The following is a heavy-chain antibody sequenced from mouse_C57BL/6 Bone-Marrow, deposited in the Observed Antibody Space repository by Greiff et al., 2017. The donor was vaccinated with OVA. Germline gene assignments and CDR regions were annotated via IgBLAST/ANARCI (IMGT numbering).Heavy chain of an antibody. D-gene: IGHD1-1*01. V-gene: IGHV1-81*01. J-gene: IGHJ4*01. CDR2: IYPRSGNT. CDR3: ARDITTVVGAMDY. CDR1: GYTFTSYG. Sequence: VQVVESGAELARPGASVKLSCKASGYTFTSYGISWVKQRTGQGLEWIGEIYPRSGNTYYNEKFKGKATLTADKSSSTAYMELRSLTSEDSAVYFCARDITTVVGAMDYWGQGTSVTVSS.